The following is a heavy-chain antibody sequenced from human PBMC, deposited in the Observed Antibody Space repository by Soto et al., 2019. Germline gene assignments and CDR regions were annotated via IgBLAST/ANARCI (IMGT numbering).Heavy chain of an antibody. D-gene: IGHD6-13*01. V-gene: IGHV3-23*01. CDR3: ARKSKWSATISHTWGRSCPLDY. Sequence: GGSLRLPCAVSGFTLNSYAMSWVRQAPGKGLEWVSGISATGTTTYYADSVKGRFTISRDNSKNTLFLQMNSLRAEDTAVYYCARKSKWSATISHTWGRSCPLDYWYTGTQVT. CDR2: ISATGTTT. J-gene: IGHJ4*02. CDR1: GFTLNSYA.